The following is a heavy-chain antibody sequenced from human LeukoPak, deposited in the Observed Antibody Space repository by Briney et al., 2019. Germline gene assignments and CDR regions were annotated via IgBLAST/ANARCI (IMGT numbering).Heavy chain of an antibody. Sequence: GASVTVSCKASGGTFSSYAISWVRQAPGQGLEWMGGIIPIFGTANYAQKFQGRVTITADESTSTAYMELSSLRSEDTAVYYCARAQRVAAAGVFDYWGQGTLVTVSS. CDR2: IIPIFGTA. V-gene: IGHV1-69*13. CDR1: GGTFSSYA. J-gene: IGHJ4*02. D-gene: IGHD6-13*01. CDR3: ARAQRVAAAGVFDY.